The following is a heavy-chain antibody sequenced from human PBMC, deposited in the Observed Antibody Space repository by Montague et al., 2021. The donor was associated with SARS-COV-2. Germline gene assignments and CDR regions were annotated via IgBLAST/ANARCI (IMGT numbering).Heavy chain of an antibody. Sequence: CAISGDSVCVNTAAWNWIRQSPAGGLDWLGRTNYRSEWTSDYATSVEGRISIDPDTSKNQFFLRLRSVTAADSARYFCARVPAVTKVSAATIDFWGHGILVTVSS. D-gene: IGHD4-11*01. CDR2: TNYRSEWTS. J-gene: IGHJ4*01. CDR3: ARVPAVTKVSAATIDF. V-gene: IGHV6-1*01. CDR1: GDSVCVNTAA.